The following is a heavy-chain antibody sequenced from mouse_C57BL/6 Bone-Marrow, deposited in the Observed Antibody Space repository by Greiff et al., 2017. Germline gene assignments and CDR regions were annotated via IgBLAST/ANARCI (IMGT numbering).Heavy chain of an antibody. CDR1: GYTFTSYW. CDR2: IYPGSGST. D-gene: IGHD3-3*01. V-gene: IGHV1-55*01. J-gene: IGHJ4*01. CDR3: ARWGDEYAMDY. Sequence: QVQLQQPGAELVKPGASVKMSCKASGYTFTSYWITWVKQRPGQGLEWIGDIYPGSGSTNYNEKFKSKATLTVDTSSSTAYMQLSSLTAEDSAVYYCARWGDEYAMDYWGQGTSGTVSS.